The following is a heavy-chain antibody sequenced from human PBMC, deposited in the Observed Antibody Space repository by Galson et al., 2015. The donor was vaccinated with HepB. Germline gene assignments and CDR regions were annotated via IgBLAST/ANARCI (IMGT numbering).Heavy chain of an antibody. CDR2: IYWDDDK. CDR3: AHQHIVAPSFFDQ. Sequence: PALVKPTQTLTLTCTLSGFSISTNGVGVGWIRQPPGKALEWLAIIYWDDDKRYSPSLKSRLTITTDTSKNQVVLTMTTMDPVDTATYYCAHQHIVAPSFFDQWGQGSLVTVSS. D-gene: IGHD2-15*01. V-gene: IGHV2-5*02. J-gene: IGHJ4*02. CDR1: GFSISTNGVG.